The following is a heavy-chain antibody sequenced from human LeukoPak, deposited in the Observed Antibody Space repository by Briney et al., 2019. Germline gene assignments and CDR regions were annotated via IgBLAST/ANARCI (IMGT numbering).Heavy chain of an antibody. D-gene: IGHD5-18*01. CDR3: ARRLSYSYGSLDY. J-gene: IGHJ4*02. V-gene: IGHV4-31*03. CDR1: GGSISSGGYY. Sequence: SQTLSLTCTVSGGSISSGGYYWRWIRQHPGRGLEWIEYIYYSGSTYYNPSLKSRVTISVDTSKNQFSLKLSSVTAADTAVYYCARRLSYSYGSLDYWGQGTLVTVSS. CDR2: IYYSGST.